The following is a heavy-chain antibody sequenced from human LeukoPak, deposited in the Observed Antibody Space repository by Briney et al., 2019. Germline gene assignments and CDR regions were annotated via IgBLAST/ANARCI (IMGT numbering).Heavy chain of an antibody. V-gene: IGHV3-48*01. D-gene: IGHD6-13*01. CDR2: ISSSSGTI. CDR3: ARDRGSSWYNSWSEYDAFDI. CDR1: GFTFSSYG. J-gene: IGHJ3*02. Sequence: QPGGSLRLSCAASGFTFSSYGMSWVRQAPGKGLEWVSYISSSSGTIYYADSVKGRFTISRDNAKNSLYLQMNSLRAEDTAVYYCARDRGSSWYNSWSEYDAFDIWGQGTMVTVSS.